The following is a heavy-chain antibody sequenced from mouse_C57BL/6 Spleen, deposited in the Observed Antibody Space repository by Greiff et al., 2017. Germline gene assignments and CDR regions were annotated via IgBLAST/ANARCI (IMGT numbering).Heavy chain of an antibody. V-gene: IGHV3-6*01. CDR2: ISYDGSN. CDR1: GYSITSGYY. Sequence: EVKVEESGPGLVKPSQSLSLTCSVTGYSITSGYYWNWIRQFPGNKLEWMGYISYDGSNNYNPSLKNRISITRDTSKNQFFLKLNSVTTEDTATYYCARETVVPYWYFDVWGTGTTVTVSS. D-gene: IGHD1-1*01. CDR3: ARETVVPYWYFDV. J-gene: IGHJ1*03.